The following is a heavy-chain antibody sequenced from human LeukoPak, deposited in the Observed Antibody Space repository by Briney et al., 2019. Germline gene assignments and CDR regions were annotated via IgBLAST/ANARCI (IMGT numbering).Heavy chain of an antibody. J-gene: IGHJ6*03. CDR2: IYTSGST. CDR3: AREDGKDYDILTGYFAPMGYYYMDV. V-gene: IGHV4-4*07. Sequence: SETLSLTCTVSGGSISSYYWSWIRQPAGKGLEWIGRIYTSGSTNYNPSLKSRVTMSVDTSKNQFSLKLSSVTAADTAVYYCAREDGKDYDILTGYFAPMGYYYMDVWGKGTTVTISS. CDR1: GGSISSYY. D-gene: IGHD3-9*01.